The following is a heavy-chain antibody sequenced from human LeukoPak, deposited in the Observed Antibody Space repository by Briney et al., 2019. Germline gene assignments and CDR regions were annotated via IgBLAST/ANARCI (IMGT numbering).Heavy chain of an antibody. CDR3: ARSPRPGLVRGVNWFDP. J-gene: IGHJ5*02. Sequence: SETLSLTCTVSGGSIRGYYWSWIRQPPGKGLEWIGYIYYSGSTNYNPSLKSRVTISVDTSKNQFSLKLSSVTAADTAVYYCARSPRPGLVRGVNWFDPWGQGTLVTVSS. CDR2: IYYSGST. V-gene: IGHV4-59*01. D-gene: IGHD3-10*01. CDR1: GGSIRGYY.